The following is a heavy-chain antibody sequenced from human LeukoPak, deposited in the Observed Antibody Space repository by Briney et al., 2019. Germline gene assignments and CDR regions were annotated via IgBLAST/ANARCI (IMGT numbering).Heavy chain of an antibody. CDR2: ITSDGSST. D-gene: IGHD1-26*01. V-gene: IGHV3-74*01. CDR1: GFTFSNYW. CDR3: TRDEAVGAPFDY. Sequence: PGGSLRLSCVASGFTFSNYWMHWVRQAPGKGLMWVSRITSDGSSTSYADSVKGRFTISRDNAKNTLYLHMNSLRAEDTAVYYCTRDEAVGAPFDYWGQGTLVTVSS. J-gene: IGHJ4*02.